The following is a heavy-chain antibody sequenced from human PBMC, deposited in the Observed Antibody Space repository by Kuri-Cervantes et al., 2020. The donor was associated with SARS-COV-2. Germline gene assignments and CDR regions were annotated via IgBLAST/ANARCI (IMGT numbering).Heavy chain of an antibody. CDR1: GFTFSSYA. D-gene: IGHD3-16*01. V-gene: IGHV3-30*04. CDR3: ARDGGGYMDV. J-gene: IGHJ6*03. CDR2: ISYDGSNK. Sequence: GESLKMSCAASGFTFSSYAMHWVRQAPGKGLEWVAVISYDGSNKYYADSVKGRFTISRDNSKNTLYLQMNSLRVEDTAVYYCARDGGGYMDVWGKGTTVTVSS.